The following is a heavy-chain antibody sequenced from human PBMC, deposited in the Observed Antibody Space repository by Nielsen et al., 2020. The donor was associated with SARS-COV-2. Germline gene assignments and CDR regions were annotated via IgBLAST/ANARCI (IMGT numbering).Heavy chain of an antibody. CDR2: ISGSGGST. CDR1: GFTFRSYA. Sequence: GESLKISCAASGFTFRSYAMSWVRQAPGKGLEWVSAISGSGGSTYYADSVKDRFTISRDNSKNTLYLQMNSLRAEDTAVHYCGGPHFDYWGQGTLVTVSS. CDR3: GGPHFDY. J-gene: IGHJ4*02. V-gene: IGHV3-23*01.